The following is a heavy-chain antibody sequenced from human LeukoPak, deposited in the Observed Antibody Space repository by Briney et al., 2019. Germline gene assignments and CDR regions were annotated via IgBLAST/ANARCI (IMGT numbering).Heavy chain of an antibody. CDR2: ISYDGSNK. CDR1: GFTFSSYA. Sequence: GGSLRLSCAASGFTFSSYAMHWVRQAPGKGLEWVAVISYDGSNKYYADSVKGRFTISRDNSKNTLYLQMNSLRAEDTAVYSCARDPGGYSSGLGLTDYWGQGTLVTVSS. CDR3: ARDPGGYSSGLGLTDY. D-gene: IGHD6-19*01. J-gene: IGHJ4*02. V-gene: IGHV3-30*04.